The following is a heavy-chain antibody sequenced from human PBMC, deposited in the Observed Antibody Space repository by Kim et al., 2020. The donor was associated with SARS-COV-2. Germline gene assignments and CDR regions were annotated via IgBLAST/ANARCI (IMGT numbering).Heavy chain of an antibody. Sequence: SETLSLTCTVSGGSISSYYWSWIRQPPGKGLEWIGYIYYSGSTNYNPSLKSRVTISVDTSKNQFSLKLISVTAADTAVYYCARHEAPGDSGSYSDDYWFDPWGQGTLVTVSS. CDR1: GGSISSYY. D-gene: IGHD1-26*01. J-gene: IGHJ5*02. CDR2: IYYSGST. V-gene: IGHV4-59*08. CDR3: ARHEAPGDSGSYSDDYWFDP.